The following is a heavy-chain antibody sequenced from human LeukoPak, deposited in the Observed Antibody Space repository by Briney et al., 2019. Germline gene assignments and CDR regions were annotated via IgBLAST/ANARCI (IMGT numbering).Heavy chain of an antibody. J-gene: IGHJ4*02. Sequence: PSETLSLTCTVSGGSISSSSYYWGWIRQPPGKGLEWIGSIYYSGSTYYNPSLKSRVTISVDTSKNQFSLKLSSVTAADTAVYYCARVDGYNYDYWGQGTLVTVSS. CDR2: IYYSGST. CDR3: ARVDGYNYDY. CDR1: GGSISSSSYY. V-gene: IGHV4-39*01. D-gene: IGHD5-24*01.